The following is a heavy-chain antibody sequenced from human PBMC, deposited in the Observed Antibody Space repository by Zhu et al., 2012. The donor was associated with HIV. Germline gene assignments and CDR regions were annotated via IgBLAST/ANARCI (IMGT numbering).Heavy chain of an antibody. Sequence: QVQLQESGPGLVKPSETLSLTCAVSGYSISSGYYWGWIRQPPGKGLEWIGSIYHSGSTYYNPSLKSRVTISVDTSKNQFSLKLSSVTAADTAVYYCARGFDSVTTGYYFDYWGQGTLVTSPQ. V-gene: IGHV4-38-2*01. CDR1: GYSISSGYY. CDR3: ARGFDSVTTGYYFDY. CDR2: IYHSGST. J-gene: IGHJ4*02. D-gene: IGHD4-17*01.